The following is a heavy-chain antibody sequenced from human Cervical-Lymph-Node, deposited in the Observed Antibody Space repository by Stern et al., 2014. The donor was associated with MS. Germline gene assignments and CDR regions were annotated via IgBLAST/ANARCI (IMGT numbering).Heavy chain of an antibody. CDR1: GFTVSRDY. CDR2: ITNVGST. V-gene: IGHV3-53*01. CDR3: ARDTSSPERSDW. Sequence: EVQLVESGGGVIQPGGSLRLSCTASGFTVSRDYMTWVRQAPGKGLEWVSLITNVGSTFYTDSVKGRFTISRDDSKNTVYLHMTSLRAEDTAMYYCARDTSSPERSDWWGQGTLVTVS. D-gene: IGHD1-1*01. J-gene: IGHJ4*02.